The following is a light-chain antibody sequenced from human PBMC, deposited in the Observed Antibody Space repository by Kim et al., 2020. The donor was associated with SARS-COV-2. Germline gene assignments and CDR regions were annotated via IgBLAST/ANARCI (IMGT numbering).Light chain of an antibody. V-gene: IGKV3-20*01. CDR2: GAS. CDR3: QQYAISPRT. J-gene: IGKJ1*01. CDR1: QSVTDNY. Sequence: DIVLTQSPGTLSLSPGERATLSCRASQSVTDNYLAWYQHKPGQAPRLLIFGASTRATGIPDRFSGSGSGTDFTLIISRLEPEDFALYFCQQYAISPRTFGQGTKVDIK.